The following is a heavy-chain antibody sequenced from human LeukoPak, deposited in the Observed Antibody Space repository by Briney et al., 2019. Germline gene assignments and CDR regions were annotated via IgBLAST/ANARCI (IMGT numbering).Heavy chain of an antibody. Sequence: HGESLKISCKGSGYNFATYWIGWVRQMPGKGLEWLGITYPADSDTRYSPSFQGQVTISADKSISTAYLQWSSLKASDTAMYYCARQTPEALIWAYAFDILGQGKKVTGSS. V-gene: IGHV5-51*01. D-gene: IGHD3-16*01. J-gene: IGHJ3*02. CDR3: ARQTPEALIWAYAFDI. CDR1: GYNFATYW. CDR2: TYPADSDT.